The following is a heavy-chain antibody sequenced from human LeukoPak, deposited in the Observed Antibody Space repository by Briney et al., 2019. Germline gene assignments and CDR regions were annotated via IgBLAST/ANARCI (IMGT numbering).Heavy chain of an antibody. D-gene: IGHD3-10*01. V-gene: IGHV3-23*01. CDR1: GFTFSSYA. J-gene: IGHJ4*02. Sequence: AGGSLRLSCAASGFTFSSYAMSWVRQAPGKGLEWVAAISGSGGSTYYADSVKGRFTIPRDNSKNTLYLQMNSLRAEDTAVYYCAKGEEWFGELLVPFDYWGQGTLVTVSS. CDR3: AKGEEWFGELLVPFDY. CDR2: ISGSGGST.